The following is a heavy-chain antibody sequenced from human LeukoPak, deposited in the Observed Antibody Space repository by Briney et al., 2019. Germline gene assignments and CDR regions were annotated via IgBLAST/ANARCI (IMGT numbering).Heavy chain of an antibody. CDR3: ARDHSYYDSGGYSNVDY. CDR1: GYTFTSYG. CDR2: ISAYNGNT. J-gene: IGHJ4*02. V-gene: IGHV1-18*01. Sequence: GASVKVSCKASGYTFTSYGISWVRQAPGQGLEWMGWISAYNGNTNYAQKLQGRVTMTTDTSSSTAYMELSRLRSDDTAVYYCARDHSYYDSGGYSNVDYWGQGTLVTVSS. D-gene: IGHD3-10*01.